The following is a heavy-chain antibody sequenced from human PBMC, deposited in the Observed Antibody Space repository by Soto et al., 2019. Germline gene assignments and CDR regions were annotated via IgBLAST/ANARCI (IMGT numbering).Heavy chain of an antibody. J-gene: IGHJ5*02. V-gene: IGHV4-59*01. D-gene: IGHD3-22*01. Sequence: SETLSLTCTVSGGSISSYYWSWIRQPPGKGLEWIGYIYYSGSTNYNPSLKSRVTISVDTSKNQFSLKLSSVTAADTAVYYCARDSIHDSSGPNWFDPWGQGTLVTVSS. CDR3: ARDSIHDSSGPNWFDP. CDR2: IYYSGST. CDR1: GGSISSYY.